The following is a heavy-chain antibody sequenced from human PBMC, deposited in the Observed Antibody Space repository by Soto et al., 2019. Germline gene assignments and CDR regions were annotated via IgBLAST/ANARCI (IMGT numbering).Heavy chain of an antibody. J-gene: IGHJ5*02. V-gene: IGHV4-39*01. D-gene: IGHD3-10*01. CDR3: ARNYGSGSYSGWFDP. CDR1: GGSISSSSYY. CDR2: IYYSGST. Sequence: PSETLSLTCTVSGGSISSSSYYWGWIRQPPGKGLEWIGSIYYSGSTYYNPSLKSRVTISVDTSKNQFSLKLSSVTAADTAVYYCARNYGSGSYSGWFDPWGQGTLVTVS.